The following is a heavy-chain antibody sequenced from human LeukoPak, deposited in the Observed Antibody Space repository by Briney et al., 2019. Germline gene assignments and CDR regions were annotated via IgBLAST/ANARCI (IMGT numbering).Heavy chain of an antibody. CDR3: ARTGQYYHSSGYLDY. V-gene: IGHV1-18*01. Sequence: ASVKVSCKASGYTFTSYGISWVRLAPGQGLEGMGWICAYNGNSNYAQKLQGRVTMTTDTSTSTAYMELRSLSSDDTAVYYCARTGQYYHSSGYLDYWGQGTLVTVSS. CDR2: ICAYNGNS. CDR1: GYTFTSYG. J-gene: IGHJ4*02. D-gene: IGHD3-22*01.